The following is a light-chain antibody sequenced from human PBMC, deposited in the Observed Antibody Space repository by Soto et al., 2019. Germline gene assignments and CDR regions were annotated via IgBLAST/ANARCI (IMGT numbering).Light chain of an antibody. CDR3: QQYENLTT. CDR1: QDISNY. J-gene: IGKJ3*01. CDR2: DAS. V-gene: IGKV1-33*01. Sequence: DIQMTQSPSSLSASVGDRVTITCQASQDISNYLNWYQQKPGKAPKLLIYDASNLETGVPSRFSGSGSGTDFSFTISSLHAEDIATYYCQQYENLTTFGPGTTVDIK.